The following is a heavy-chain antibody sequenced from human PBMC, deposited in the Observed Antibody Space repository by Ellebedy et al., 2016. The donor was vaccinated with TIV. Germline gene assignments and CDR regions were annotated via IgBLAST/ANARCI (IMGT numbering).Heavy chain of an antibody. CDR3: ARVGMWYYFDY. CDR2: ISSSSSYT. D-gene: IGHD2-21*01. V-gene: IGHV3-11*06. Sequence: GESLKISXAASGFTFSDYYMSWIRQAPGKGLEWVSYISSSSSYTNYADSVKGRFTISRDNAKNSLYLQMNSLRAEDTAVYYCARVGMWYYFDYWGQGTLVTVSS. J-gene: IGHJ4*02. CDR1: GFTFSDYY.